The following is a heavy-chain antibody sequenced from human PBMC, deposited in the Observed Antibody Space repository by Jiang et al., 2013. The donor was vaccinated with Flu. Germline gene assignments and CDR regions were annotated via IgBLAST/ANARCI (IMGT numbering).Heavy chain of an antibody. CDR3: ARFVSGWYSLLTSKAYYFDY. D-gene: IGHD6-19*01. V-gene: IGHV5-51*01. CDR2: IYPGDSDT. CDR1: GYSFTSYW. J-gene: IGHJ4*02. Sequence: GAEVKKPGESLKISCKGSGYSFTSYWIGWVRQMPGKGLEWMGIIYPGDSDTRYSPSFQGQVTISADKSISTAYLQWSSLKASDTAMYYCARFVSGWYSLLTSKAYYFDYWGQGTLVTVSS.